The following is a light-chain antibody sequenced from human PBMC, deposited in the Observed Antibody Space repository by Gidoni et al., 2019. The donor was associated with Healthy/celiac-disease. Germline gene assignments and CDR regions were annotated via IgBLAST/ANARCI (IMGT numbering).Light chain of an antibody. V-gene: IGKV1-33*01. CDR2: DAP. CDR3: QQYDNRPFT. J-gene: IGKJ3*01. Sequence: DIQMTQSPSSLSASVGDRVTITCQASQDISNYLNWYQQKPGKAPKLLIYDAPNLETGVPSRFSGSGSGTDFTFTISSLQPEDIATYYCQQYDNRPFTFGPGTKVDIK. CDR1: QDISNY.